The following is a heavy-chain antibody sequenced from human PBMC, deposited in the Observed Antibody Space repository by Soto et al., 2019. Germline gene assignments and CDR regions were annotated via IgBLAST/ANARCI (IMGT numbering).Heavy chain of an antibody. CDR1: EFIFNTHW. D-gene: IGHD3-10*01. CDR3: AKCGSGCSYSV. Sequence: PGGSLRLSCVACEFIFNTHWMSWVRQAPGKGLEWVAPINQDGSAKKYGKSVEGRFTISRDNDKNSLYLQMNNLSADDTAVYYCAKCGSGCSYSVWGQGATVTVS. V-gene: IGHV3-7*03. CDR2: INQDGSAK. J-gene: IGHJ6*02.